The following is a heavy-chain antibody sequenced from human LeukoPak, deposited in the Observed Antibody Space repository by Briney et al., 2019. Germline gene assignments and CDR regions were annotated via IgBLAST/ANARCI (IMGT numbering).Heavy chain of an antibody. CDR1: GFTFSSYA. Sequence: GGSLRLSCAASGFTFSSYAMSWVRQAPGKGLEWVSAISGSGGSTYYADSVKGRFTISRDNSKNTLYLQMNSLRAEDTAVYYCAKFGYCSGGSCYYYYYYYMDVWGKGTTVTVSS. D-gene: IGHD2-15*01. CDR3: AKFGYCSGGSCYYYYYYYMDV. J-gene: IGHJ6*03. CDR2: ISGSGGST. V-gene: IGHV3-23*01.